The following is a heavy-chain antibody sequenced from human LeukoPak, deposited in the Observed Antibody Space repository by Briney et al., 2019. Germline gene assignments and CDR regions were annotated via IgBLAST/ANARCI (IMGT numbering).Heavy chain of an antibody. Sequence: ALVKVSCKASGYTFTSYGISWVRQAPGQGLEWMGWISAYNGNTNYAQRLQGRVTMTTDTSTSTAYMELRSLRSDDTAVCYCARDPYGSGSYYNSLFEYWGQGTLVTVSS. CDR2: ISAYNGNT. D-gene: IGHD3-10*01. V-gene: IGHV1-18*04. CDR3: ARDPYGSGSYYNSLFEY. CDR1: GYTFTSYG. J-gene: IGHJ4*02.